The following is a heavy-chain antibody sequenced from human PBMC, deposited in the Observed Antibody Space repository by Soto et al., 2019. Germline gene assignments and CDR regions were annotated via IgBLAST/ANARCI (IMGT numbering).Heavy chain of an antibody. J-gene: IGHJ6*02. CDR3: AKDSDPNYYYGMDV. Sequence: LRLSCAASGFTFSSYGMHWVRQAPGKGLEWVAVISYDGSNKYYADSVKGRFTISRDNSKNTLYLQMNSLRAEDTAVYYCAKDSDPNYYYGMDVWGQGTTVTVSS. CDR2: ISYDGSNK. CDR1: GFTFSSYG. V-gene: IGHV3-30*18.